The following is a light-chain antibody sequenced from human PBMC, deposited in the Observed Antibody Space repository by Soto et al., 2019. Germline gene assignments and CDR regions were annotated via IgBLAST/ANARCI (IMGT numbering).Light chain of an antibody. CDR1: QGISNY. J-gene: IGKJ1*01. V-gene: IGKV1-27*01. CDR2: AAS. CDR3: QKYYSAPWT. Sequence: DIQMTQSPSSLSASVGDRVTITCRASQGISNYLAWYQQKPGKVPRLLIFAASTLQSGAPSRFRGAGSETDFTLTINGLQPEDVATYYSQKYYSAPWTFGQGTKVDIK.